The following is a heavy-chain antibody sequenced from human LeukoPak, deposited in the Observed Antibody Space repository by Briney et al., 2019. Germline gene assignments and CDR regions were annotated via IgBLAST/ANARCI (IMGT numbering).Heavy chain of an antibody. Sequence: PGGSLRLSCAASGFTFSSYWMSWVRQAPGKGLEWVANIKQDGSEKYYVDSVKGRFTVSRDNAKNSLYLQMNCLRAEDTAVYYCARLYDSSGYYYFDYWGQGTLVTVSS. CDR1: GFTFSSYW. J-gene: IGHJ4*02. D-gene: IGHD3-22*01. V-gene: IGHV3-7*01. CDR2: IKQDGSEK. CDR3: ARLYDSSGYYYFDY.